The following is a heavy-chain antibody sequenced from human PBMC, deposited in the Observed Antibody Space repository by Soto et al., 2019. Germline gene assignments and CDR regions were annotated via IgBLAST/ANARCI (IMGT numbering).Heavy chain of an antibody. Sequence: QVQLQESGPGLVKPSGTLSLTCAVSGGSISSSNWWSWVRQPPGKGLEWIGEIYHSGSTNYNPSLKGRVTISVXXSXNXXSLKLSSVTAADTAVYYCARFRGNYGSGSYHQFDYWGQGTLVTVSS. V-gene: IGHV4-4*02. CDR3: ARFRGNYGSGSYHQFDY. J-gene: IGHJ4*02. CDR1: GGSISSSNW. D-gene: IGHD3-10*01. CDR2: IYHSGST.